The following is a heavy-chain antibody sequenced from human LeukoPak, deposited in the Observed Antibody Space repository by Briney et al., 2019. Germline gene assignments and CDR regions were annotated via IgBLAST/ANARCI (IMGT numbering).Heavy chain of an antibody. V-gene: IGHV4-59*01. CDR2: IYYSGST. CDR1: GGSISSYY. Sequence: SETLSLTCTVSGGSISSYYWSWIRQPPGKGLEWMGYIYYSGSTNYNPSLKSRVTISVDTSKNQFSLKLSSVTAADTAVYYCARVGVATNLGYYYYMDVWGKGTTVTVSS. CDR3: ARVGVATNLGYYYYMDV. J-gene: IGHJ6*03. D-gene: IGHD3-3*01.